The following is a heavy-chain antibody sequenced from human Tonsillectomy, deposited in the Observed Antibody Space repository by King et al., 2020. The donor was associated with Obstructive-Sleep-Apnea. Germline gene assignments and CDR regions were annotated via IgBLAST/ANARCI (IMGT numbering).Heavy chain of an antibody. V-gene: IGHV3-15*01. Sequence: VQLVESGGGLVKPGGSLRLSCAASGFTFSNAWMSWVRQAPGKGLEWVGRIKSKTDGGTTDYAAPVKGGFTISRDDSKNTLYLQMNSLKTEDTAVYYCTTSSGYSSGWYGVWGQGTLVTVSS. CDR1: GFTFSNAW. J-gene: IGHJ4*02. CDR3: TTSSGYSSGWYGV. D-gene: IGHD6-19*01. CDR2: IKSKTDGGTT.